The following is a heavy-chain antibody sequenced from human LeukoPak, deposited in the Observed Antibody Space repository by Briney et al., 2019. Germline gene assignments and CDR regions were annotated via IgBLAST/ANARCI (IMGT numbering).Heavy chain of an antibody. J-gene: IGHJ4*02. D-gene: IGHD2-21*01. CDR2: IYYSGST. CDR3: ARERVVIASYFDY. V-gene: IGHV4-59*01. Sequence: SETLSLTCTVSGGSISNYYWSWIRQPAGKGLEWIGYIYYSGSTSYNPSLKSRVTISVDTSKNQFSLKLNSVTAADTAVYYCARERVVIASYFDYWGQGTLVTVSS. CDR1: GGSISNYY.